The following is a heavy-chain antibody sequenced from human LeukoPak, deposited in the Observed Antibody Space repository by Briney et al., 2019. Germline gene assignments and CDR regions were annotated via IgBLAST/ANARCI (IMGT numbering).Heavy chain of an antibody. CDR2: ISGSGGST. V-gene: IGHV3-23*01. Sequence: GGSLRLSCAASGFTFSSYAMSWVRQAPGKGLEWVSAISGSGGSTYYADSVKGRFTISRDNSKNTLYLQMNSLRAEDTAAYYCAKVEAAAPRSYFDYWGQGTLVTVSS. D-gene: IGHD6-13*01. CDR1: GFTFSSYA. J-gene: IGHJ4*02. CDR3: AKVEAAAPRSYFDY.